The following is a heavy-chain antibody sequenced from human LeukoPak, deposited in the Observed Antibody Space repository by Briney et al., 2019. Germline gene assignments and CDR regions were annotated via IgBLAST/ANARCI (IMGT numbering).Heavy chain of an antibody. CDR3: ARALYQYDAFDI. CDR1: GGTFSSYA. D-gene: IGHD2-2*01. Sequence: ASVKVSCKASGGTFSSYAISWVRQAPGQGLEWMGGIIPIFGTANYAQKFQGRVTITADESTSTAYMELSSLRSEDTAVYYCARALYQYDAFDIWGQGTMVTVSS. J-gene: IGHJ3*02. CDR2: IIPIFGTA. V-gene: IGHV1-69*13.